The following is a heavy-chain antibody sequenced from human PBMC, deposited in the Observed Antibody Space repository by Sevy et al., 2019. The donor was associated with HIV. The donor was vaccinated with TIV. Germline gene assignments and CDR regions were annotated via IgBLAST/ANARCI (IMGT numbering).Heavy chain of an antibody. V-gene: IGHV3-21*01. J-gene: IGHJ4*02. CDR1: GFTFSSYS. D-gene: IGHD1-26*01. CDR3: AQVGYRYSGSYYSGGNY. CDR2: ISSSSSYI. Sequence: GSLRLSCAASGFTFSSYSMNWVRQAPGKGLEWVSSISSSSSYIYYADSVKGRFTISRDNAKNSLYLQMNSLRAEDTAVYYCAQVGYRYSGSYYSGGNYWGQGTLVTVSS.